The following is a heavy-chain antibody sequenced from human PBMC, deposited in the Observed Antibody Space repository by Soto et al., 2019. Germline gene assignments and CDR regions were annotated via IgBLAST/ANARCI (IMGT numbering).Heavy chain of an antibody. D-gene: IGHD1-26*01. CDR1: GFTFSSYA. CDR3: AKSSRGGYYFDY. J-gene: IGHJ4*02. CDR2: ISGSGGST. Sequence: VGSLRLSCAASGFTFSSYAMSWVRQAPGKGLEWVSAISGSGGSTYYADSVKGRFTISRDNSKNTLYLQMNSLRAEDTAVYYCAKSSRGGYYFDYWGQGTLVTVSS. V-gene: IGHV3-23*01.